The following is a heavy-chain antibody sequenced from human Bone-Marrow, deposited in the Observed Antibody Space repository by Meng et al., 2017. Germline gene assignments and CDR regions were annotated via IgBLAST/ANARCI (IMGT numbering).Heavy chain of an antibody. CDR3: ATTLEASRSRDYFDY. CDR2: IYYSGST. V-gene: IGHV4-39*07. Sequence: GSLRLSCTVSGGSISSSSYYWGWIRQPPGKGRVWIGSIYYSGSTYYNPSLKSRVTISVDTSKNQFSLKLSSVTAADTAVYYCATTLEASRSRDYFDYWGQGTLVTVSS. CDR1: GGSISSSSYY. J-gene: IGHJ4*02. D-gene: IGHD2-2*01.